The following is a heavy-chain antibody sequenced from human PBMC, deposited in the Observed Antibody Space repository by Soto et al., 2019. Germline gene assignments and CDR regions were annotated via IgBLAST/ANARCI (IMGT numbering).Heavy chain of an antibody. CDR2: FDPEDGET. D-gene: IGHD6-13*01. V-gene: IGHV1-24*01. J-gene: IGHJ4*02. CDR3: ATGLFYRSSWSFDY. Sequence: ASVKVSCKVSGYTLTELSMHGVRQAPGKGLEWMGGFDPEDGETIYAQKFQGRVTMTEETSTDTAYMELSSLRSEDTAVYYCATGLFYRSSWSFDYWGQRTLVTVSS. CDR1: GYTLTELS.